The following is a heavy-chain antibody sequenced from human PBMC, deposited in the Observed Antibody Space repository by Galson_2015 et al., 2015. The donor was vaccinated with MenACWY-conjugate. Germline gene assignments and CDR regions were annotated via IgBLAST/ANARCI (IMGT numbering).Heavy chain of an antibody. Sequence: SLRLSCAASGFTFANAWMTWVRQAPGKGLEWVGHIKSKTYGGTTDYAAPVKGRFTISRDDSKNTLYLQLNGLKTEDTAVYHCATSGPEMAKFDRHGWGQGTLVTVSS. D-gene: IGHD5-24*01. V-gene: IGHV3-15*01. CDR2: IKSKTYGGTT. CDR1: GFTFANAW. J-gene: IGHJ4*02. CDR3: ATSGPEMAKFDRHG.